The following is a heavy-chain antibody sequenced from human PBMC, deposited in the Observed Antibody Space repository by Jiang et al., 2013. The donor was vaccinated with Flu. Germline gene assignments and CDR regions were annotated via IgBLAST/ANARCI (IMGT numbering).Heavy chain of an antibody. CDR3: AREHYYDSSGYYLYYYYYGMDV. V-gene: IGHV1-18*01. J-gene: IGHJ6*02. CDR1: GYTFTSYG. Sequence: GAEVKKPGASVKVSCKASGYTFTSYGISWVRQAPGQGLEWMGWISAYNGNTNYAQKLQGRVTMTTDTSTSTAYMELRSLRSDDTAVYYCAREHYYDSSGYYLYYYYYGMDVWGQGTTVTVSS. CDR2: ISAYNGNT. D-gene: IGHD3-22*01.